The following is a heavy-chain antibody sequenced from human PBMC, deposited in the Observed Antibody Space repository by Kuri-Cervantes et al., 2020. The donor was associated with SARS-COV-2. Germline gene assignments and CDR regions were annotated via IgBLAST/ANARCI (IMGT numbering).Heavy chain of an antibody. CDR1: GFTFSSYD. D-gene: IGHD5-24*01. Sequence: GGSLRLSCAASGFTFSSYDMNWVRQAPGKGLEWVSYIRSSSSIIYYADSVKGRFTVSRDNVKNSLYLQMNSLRAEDTAVYFCARVDPRTDAYNHYYYGMDVWGQGTTVTVS. CDR2: IRSSSSII. CDR3: ARVDPRTDAYNHYYYGMDV. J-gene: IGHJ6*02. V-gene: IGHV3-48*01.